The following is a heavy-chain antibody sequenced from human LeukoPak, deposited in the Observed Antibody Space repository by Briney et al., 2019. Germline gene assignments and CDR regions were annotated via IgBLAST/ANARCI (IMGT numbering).Heavy chain of an antibody. CDR1: RFTFSYYA. V-gene: IGHV3-23*01. CDR3: ATVKGQGAFEV. J-gene: IGHJ3*01. Sequence: GGSLRLSCAGSRFTFSYYAMGWVRQAPGKGLEWVSAISDSGSGTYYADSVKGRFTISRDNSKKTLYVQMNSLRAEDTAIYYCATVKGQGAFEVWGPGTMVAVSS. CDR2: ISDSGSGT.